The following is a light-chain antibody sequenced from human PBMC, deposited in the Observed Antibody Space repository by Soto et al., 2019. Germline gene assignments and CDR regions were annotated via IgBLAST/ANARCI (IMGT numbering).Light chain of an antibody. Sequence: QSALTQPASVSGSPGQSITISCTGTSSDVGGYNYVSWYQQHPGKAPKLIIYEVSNRPSGVSNRFSGSKSGNTASLTISALQAEDESDYYCSSYSSSSTLYVFGTGTKVTVL. J-gene: IGLJ1*01. CDR1: SSDVGGYNY. V-gene: IGLV2-14*01. CDR2: EVS. CDR3: SSYSSSSTLYV.